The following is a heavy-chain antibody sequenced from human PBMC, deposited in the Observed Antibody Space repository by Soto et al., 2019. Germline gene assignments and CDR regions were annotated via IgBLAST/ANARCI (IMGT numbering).Heavy chain of an antibody. CDR3: ARDHIVGATVDY. J-gene: IGHJ4*02. Sequence: GGSLRLSCAASGFTFSSYSMNWVRQAPGKGLEWVSSISSSSSYIYYADSVKGRFTISRDNAKNSLYLQMNSLRAEDTAVYYCARDHIVGATVDYWGQGTLVTVSS. CDR1: GFTFSSYS. V-gene: IGHV3-21*01. D-gene: IGHD1-26*01. CDR2: ISSSSSYI.